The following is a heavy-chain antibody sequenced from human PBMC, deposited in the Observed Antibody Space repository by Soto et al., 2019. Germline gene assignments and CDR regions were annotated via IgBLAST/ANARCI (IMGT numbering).Heavy chain of an antibody. CDR2: ISAYNGNT. J-gene: IGHJ6*02. D-gene: IGHD3-10*01. CDR3: ARDSITMVRGANYYYYYGMDV. V-gene: IGHV1-18*01. CDR1: GGTFSSYG. Sequence: ASVKVSCKASGGTFSSYGISWVRQAPGQGLEWMGWISAYNGNTNYAQKLQGRVTMTTDTSTSTAYMELRSLRSDDTAVYYCARDSITMVRGANYYYYYGMDVWGQGTTVTVSS.